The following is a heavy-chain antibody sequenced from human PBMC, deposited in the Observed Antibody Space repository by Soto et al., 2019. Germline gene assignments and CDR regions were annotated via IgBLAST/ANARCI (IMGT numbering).Heavy chain of an antibody. Sequence: EVQLLESGGGLARPGGSLRLSCVASGFTFSDYAMTWVRQAPGKGLEWVATISATGGNIEYTDSLKGRFTISRDNSKNTHYLQLNGLTSDDTAVHYCAKVAGGLGYFDLWGRGTLVTVSS. J-gene: IGHJ2*01. CDR1: GFTFSDYA. CDR3: AKVAGGLGYFDL. CDR2: ISATGGNI. D-gene: IGHD3-16*01. V-gene: IGHV3-23*01.